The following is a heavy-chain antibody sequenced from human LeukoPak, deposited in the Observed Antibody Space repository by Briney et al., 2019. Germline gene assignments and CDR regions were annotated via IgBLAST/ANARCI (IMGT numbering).Heavy chain of an antibody. D-gene: IGHD3-3*01. CDR3: ARDIAYDFWSGYYGMDV. Sequence: SETLSLTCTVSGGSISSYYWSWIRQPPGKGLEWIGYIYYSGSTNYNPSLKSRVTISVDTSKNQFSLKLSSVTAADTAVYYCARDIAYDFWSGYYGMDVWGQGTTVTVSS. J-gene: IGHJ6*02. CDR1: GGSISSYY. V-gene: IGHV4-59*01. CDR2: IYYSGST.